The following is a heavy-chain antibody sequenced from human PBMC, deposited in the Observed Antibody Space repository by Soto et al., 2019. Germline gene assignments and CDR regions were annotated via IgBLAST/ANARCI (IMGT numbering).Heavy chain of an antibody. CDR2: IRGGGSTT. CDR1: GFMFGSYA. J-gene: IGHJ4*02. CDR3: AKARKYSSPYDS. Sequence: EVQLLESGGGLVQPGGSLRLSCATSGFMFGSYAMNWVRQAPGKGLEWVSVIRGGGSTTNYADSVRGRFTTSRDSSTDTVYLQMYNLRVEDTAVYYCAKARKYSSPYDSWGQGTLVTVSS. D-gene: IGHD6-19*01. V-gene: IGHV3-23*01.